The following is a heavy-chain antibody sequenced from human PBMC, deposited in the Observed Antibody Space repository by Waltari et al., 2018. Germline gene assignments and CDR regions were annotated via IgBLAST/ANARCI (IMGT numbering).Heavy chain of an antibody. CDR2: IYRGGST. CDR3: ARDPSGSYPGDY. V-gene: IGHV3-53*01. J-gene: IGHJ4*02. CDR1: GFTVSTNS. Sequence: EVQLVESGGGLIQPGGSLSLSCAASGFTVSTNSMTWVRQAPGKGLEWLSVIYRGGSTYYADSVKGRFTISRDNSKNTLYLQMNSLRAEDTAVYYCARDPSGSYPGDYWGQGTLVTVSS. D-gene: IGHD1-26*01.